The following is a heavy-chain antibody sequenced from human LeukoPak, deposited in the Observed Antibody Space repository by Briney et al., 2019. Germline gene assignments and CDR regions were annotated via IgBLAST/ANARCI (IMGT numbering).Heavy chain of an antibody. D-gene: IGHD6-13*01. CDR3: ARVYSSSWYGTDYYYGMDV. CDR1: GGTLSSYA. V-gene: IGHV1-69*04. Sequence: SVKVSCKASGGTLSSYAISWVRQAPGQGLEWMGRIIPILGIANYAQKFQGRVTITADKSTSTAYMELSSLRSEDTAVYYCARVYSSSWYGTDYYYGMDVWGQGTTVTVSS. J-gene: IGHJ6*02. CDR2: IIPILGIA.